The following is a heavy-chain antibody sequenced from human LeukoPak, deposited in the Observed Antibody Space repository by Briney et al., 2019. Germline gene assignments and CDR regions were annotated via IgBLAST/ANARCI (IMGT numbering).Heavy chain of an antibody. CDR2: IKEDGSEK. CDR3: ARDPNGYKYFDY. J-gene: IGHJ4*02. Sequence: GGSLRLSCAVSGFTFSRYWMNWVRQAPGKGPEWVANIKEDGSEKYYVDSVKGRFTLSRGNTKNSLYLQMNSLRAEDTAVYYCARDPNGYKYFDYWGQGTLVTVSS. V-gene: IGHV3-7*01. CDR1: GFTFSRYW. D-gene: IGHD5-24*01.